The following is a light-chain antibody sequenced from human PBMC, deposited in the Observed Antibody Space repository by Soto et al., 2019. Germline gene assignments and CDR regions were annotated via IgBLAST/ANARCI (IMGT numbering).Light chain of an antibody. Sequence: QPVLTQSPSASASLGASVKLTCTLSSGHSNYAIAWHQQQPEKGPRYLMKLNSDGSHRKGDGIPDRFSGSSSGAERYLTISSVQSEDEADYYYQTWGTGIRVFGTGTKVTVL. J-gene: IGLJ1*01. V-gene: IGLV4-69*01. CDR3: QTWGTGIRV. CDR2: LNSDGSH. CDR1: SGHSNYA.